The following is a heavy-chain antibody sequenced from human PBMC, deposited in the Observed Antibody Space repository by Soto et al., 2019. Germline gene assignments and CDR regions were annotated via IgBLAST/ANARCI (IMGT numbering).Heavy chain of an antibody. Sequence: PSETLSLTCAVYGGSFSCYYWSWIRQPPGKGLEWIGEINHSGSTNYNPSLKSRVTISVDTSKNQFSLKLSSVTAADTAVYYCASRAAGYYYYGMDVWGQGTTVTVSS. CDR3: ASRAAGYYYYGMDV. D-gene: IGHD6-13*01. CDR1: GGSFSCYY. V-gene: IGHV4-34*01. CDR2: INHSGST. J-gene: IGHJ6*02.